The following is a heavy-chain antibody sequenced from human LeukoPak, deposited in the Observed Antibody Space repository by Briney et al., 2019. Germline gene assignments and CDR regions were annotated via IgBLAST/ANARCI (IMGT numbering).Heavy chain of an antibody. CDR3: AREVAVAGNNWFDP. Sequence: SETPSLTCTVSGGSLSSSYWSWIRQPPGRGLEWIGYIYYSGSTNYNPSLKSRVTMSVDPSQNQFSLKVSSVTAADAAVYFCAREVAVAGNNWFDPWGQGILVTVPS. V-gene: IGHV4-59*01. CDR2: IYYSGST. D-gene: IGHD6-19*01. CDR1: GGSLSSSY. J-gene: IGHJ5*02.